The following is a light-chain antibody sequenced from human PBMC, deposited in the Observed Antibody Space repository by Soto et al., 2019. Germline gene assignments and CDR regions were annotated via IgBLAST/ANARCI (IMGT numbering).Light chain of an antibody. V-gene: IGKV3-20*01. CDR2: GAS. J-gene: IGKJ4*01. CDR3: HQYDSSPLT. Sequence: EIVLTQSPGTLSLSPGERATLSCRASQSVSSSYLAWYQQKPGQAPRLLISGASSRATGIPDRFSGSGSGTDFTLTISSLEPEDFAVYYCHQYDSSPLTFGGGTKVEIK. CDR1: QSVSSSY.